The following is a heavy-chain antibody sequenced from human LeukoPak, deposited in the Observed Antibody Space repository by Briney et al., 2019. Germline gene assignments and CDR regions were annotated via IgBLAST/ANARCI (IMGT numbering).Heavy chain of an antibody. V-gene: IGHV4-39*01. CDR3: ASAPVRWLQEGHGFDY. CDR2: IYYCGST. Sequence: NPSETLSLTCTVSGGSISSSSYYWGWIRQPPGKGLEWIGCIYYCGSTYYNPSLKSRVTISVDTSKNQFSLKLSSVTAADTAVYYCASAPVRWLQEGHGFDYWGQGTLVTVSS. D-gene: IGHD5-24*01. J-gene: IGHJ4*02. CDR1: GGSISSSSYY.